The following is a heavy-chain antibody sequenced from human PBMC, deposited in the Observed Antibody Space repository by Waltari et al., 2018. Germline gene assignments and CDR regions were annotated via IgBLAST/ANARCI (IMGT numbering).Heavy chain of an antibody. D-gene: IGHD3-3*01. J-gene: IGHJ6*02. CDR1: GGSLSSSSYY. CDR3: ARWRGSIYGMDV. CDR2: LYYSGST. Sequence: QLQLQESGPGLVKPSETLSLTCTVSGGSLSSSSYYWGWIRQPPGKGLEWIGSLYYSGSTYYNPSLKSRVTISVDTSKNQFSLKLSSVTAADTAVYYCARWRGSIYGMDVWGQGTTITVSS. V-gene: IGHV4-39*01.